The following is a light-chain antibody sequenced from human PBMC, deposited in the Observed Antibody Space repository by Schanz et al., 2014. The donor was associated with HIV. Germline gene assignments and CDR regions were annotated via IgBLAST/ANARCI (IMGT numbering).Light chain of an antibody. J-gene: IGLJ3*02. CDR2: GNN. CDR1: NSNIGAGYD. CDR3: QSFDNTLNSWV. V-gene: IGLV1-40*01. Sequence: SVLTQPPSVSGAPGQRVTISCTGTNSNIGAGYDVHWYQQLPVTAPKLLIYGNNNRPSGVPDRFSGSKSGTSASLAITGLQAEDEADYYCQSFDNTLNSWVFGGGTKLTVL.